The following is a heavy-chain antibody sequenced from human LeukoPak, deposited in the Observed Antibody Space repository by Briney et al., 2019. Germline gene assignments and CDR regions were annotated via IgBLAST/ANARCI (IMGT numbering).Heavy chain of an antibody. CDR1: GYTFTGYY. J-gene: IGHJ4*02. CDR2: IKPNSGGT. Sequence: ASVKVSCKASGYTFTGYYMHWVRQAPGQGLEWMGWIKPNSGGTNYAQKFQGRVTMTRDTSISTAYMELSRLRSDDTAVYYCARVFLEWLLPDYWGQGTLVTVSS. D-gene: IGHD3-3*01. V-gene: IGHV1-2*02. CDR3: ARVFLEWLLPDY.